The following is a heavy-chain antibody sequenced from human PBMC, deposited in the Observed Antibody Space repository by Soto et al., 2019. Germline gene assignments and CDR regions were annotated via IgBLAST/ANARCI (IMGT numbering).Heavy chain of an antibody. Sequence: QLQLQESGPGLVKPSETLSLTCTVSGGSISSSSYYWGWIRQPPGKGLEWIGSIYYSGSTYCNPSLKSRVTISVDTSKNQFSLKLSSVTAADTAVYYCARHVGIYSSSWYGAFDIWGQGTMVTVSS. V-gene: IGHV4-39*01. CDR1: GGSISSSSYY. J-gene: IGHJ3*02. CDR3: ARHVGIYSSSWYGAFDI. CDR2: IYYSGST. D-gene: IGHD6-13*01.